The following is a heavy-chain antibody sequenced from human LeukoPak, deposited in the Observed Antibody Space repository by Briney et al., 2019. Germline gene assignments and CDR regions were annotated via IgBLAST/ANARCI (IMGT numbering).Heavy chain of an antibody. D-gene: IGHD2-15*01. CDR3: ARGSCSGGSCYPALAYYFDY. V-gene: IGHV1-69*04. CDR2: IIPICGIA. Sequence: ASVKVSCKASGGTFSSYAISWVRQAPGQGLEWMGRIIPICGIANYAQKFQGRVTITADKSTSTAYMELSSLRSEDTAVYYCARGSCSGGSCYPALAYYFDYWGQGTLVTVSS. J-gene: IGHJ4*02. CDR1: GGTFSSYA.